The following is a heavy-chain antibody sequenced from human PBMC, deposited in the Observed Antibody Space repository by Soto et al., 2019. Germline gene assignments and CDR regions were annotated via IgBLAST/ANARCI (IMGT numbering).Heavy chain of an antibody. Sequence: QLQLQESGPGLVKPSETLSLICTVSGGSISSSRYRWGWVRQPPGKGPEWIGTIYYSGSTHYNPSLQSRVATAVATSKSQFALRRNSVTAADTAVYYCATVDGLGVITPFMDYWGQGTLVTVSS. D-gene: IGHD2-21*01. CDR2: IYYSGST. V-gene: IGHV4-39*01. J-gene: IGHJ4*02. CDR3: ATVDGLGVITPFMDY. CDR1: GGSISSSRYR.